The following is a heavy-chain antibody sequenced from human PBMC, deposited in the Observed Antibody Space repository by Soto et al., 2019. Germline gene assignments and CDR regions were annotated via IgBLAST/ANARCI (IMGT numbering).Heavy chain of an antibody. V-gene: IGHV4-59*01. D-gene: IGHD2-15*01. CDR1: GDSFSGYY. Sequence: SETLSLTCTVYGDSFSGYYWSWIRQSPGRGLQWIGFIHYSGSTNYNPSLKGRVTMSVDTSKNQFSLQVSSVAAADTAVYFCAKYRRTDAEGYTFDYWGQGPLVTVS. CDR3: AKYRRTDAEGYTFDY. CDR2: IHYSGST. J-gene: IGHJ4*02.